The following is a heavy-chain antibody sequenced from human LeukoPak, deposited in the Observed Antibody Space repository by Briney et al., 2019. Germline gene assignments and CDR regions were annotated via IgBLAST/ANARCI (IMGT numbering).Heavy chain of an antibody. CDR3: AKHIGSYPLYGGHYFDY. D-gene: IGHD3-16*02. V-gene: IGHV3-23*01. CDR2: ISGSGGST. J-gene: IGHJ4*02. Sequence: GGSLRLSCAASGFTFSSYAMSWVRQAPGKGLEWVSAISGSGGSTYYADSVKGRFTISRDNSKNTLYLQMNSLRAEDTAVYYCAKHIGSYPLYGGHYFDYWGQGTLATVSS. CDR1: GFTFSSYA.